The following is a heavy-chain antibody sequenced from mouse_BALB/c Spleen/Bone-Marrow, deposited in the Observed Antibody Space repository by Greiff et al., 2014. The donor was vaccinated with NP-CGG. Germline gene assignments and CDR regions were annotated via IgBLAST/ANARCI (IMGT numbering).Heavy chain of an antibody. D-gene: IGHD1-1*01. CDR1: GFDFSRYW. V-gene: IGHV4-1*02. CDR3: ARLNYYGNLFV. Sequence: EVMLVESGGGLVQPGGSLKLSCAASGFDFSRYWMSWVRQAPGKGLEWIGEISPDSSTINYTPSLKDKFIISGDNAKNTLYLQMSKVRSEDTALYYCARLNYYGNLFVWGAGTTVTVSS. J-gene: IGHJ1*01. CDR2: ISPDSSTI.